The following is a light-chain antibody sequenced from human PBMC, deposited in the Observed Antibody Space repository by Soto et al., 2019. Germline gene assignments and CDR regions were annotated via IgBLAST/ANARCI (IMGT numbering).Light chain of an antibody. CDR3: QQRKT. Sequence: EIVLTQSPGTLSLSPGERATLSCRASQSVSSSSLAWYQQKPGQAPRLLIYGASSRATGIPDRFSGSGSGTDFTLTISSLQPEDFATYYCQQRKTFGQGTKVEIK. V-gene: IGKV3-20*01. CDR2: GAS. J-gene: IGKJ1*01. CDR1: QSVSSSS.